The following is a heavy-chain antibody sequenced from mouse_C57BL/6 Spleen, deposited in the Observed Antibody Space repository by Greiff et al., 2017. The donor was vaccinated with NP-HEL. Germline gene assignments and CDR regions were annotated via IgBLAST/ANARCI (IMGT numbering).Heavy chain of an antibody. V-gene: IGHV1-69*01. CDR1: GYTFTSYW. CDR2: IDPSDSYT. J-gene: IGHJ4*01. D-gene: IGHD4-1*01. Sequence: QVQLQQPGAELVMPGASVKLSCKASGYTFTSYWMHWVRQRPGQGLEWIGEIDPSDSYTNYHQKFKGKSTLTVDKSSRTAYMQLSSLTSENSAVYCCARAGTRAMYYWGQGTSVTVSS. CDR3: ARAGTRAMYY.